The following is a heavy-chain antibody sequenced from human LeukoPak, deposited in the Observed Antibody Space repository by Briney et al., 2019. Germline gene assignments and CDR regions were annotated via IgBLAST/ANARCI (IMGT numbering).Heavy chain of an antibody. V-gene: IGHV5-10-1*01. Sequence: GESLKSPRKGSGDSLTSYWISWVRQMPGKGPEWMGRIVPSDSYTHYSPFLHSHVTISADKSIRTAYLQWSSLKASDTAMYYCVRGSGSYPYWGQGTLVTVSS. D-gene: IGHD3-10*01. CDR3: VRGSGSYPY. J-gene: IGHJ4*02. CDR1: GDSLTSYW. CDR2: IVPSDSYT.